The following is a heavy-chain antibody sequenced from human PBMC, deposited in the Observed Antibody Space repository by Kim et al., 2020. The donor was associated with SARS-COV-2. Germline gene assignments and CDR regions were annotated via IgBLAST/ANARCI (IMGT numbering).Heavy chain of an antibody. D-gene: IGHD6-13*01. V-gene: IGHV3-33*01. CDR2: IWYDGSNK. Sequence: GGSLRLSCAASGFTFSSYGMHWVRQAPGKGLEWVAVIWYDGSNKYYADSVKGRFTISRDNSKNTLYLQMNSLRAEDTAVYYCARDLSSSWSRMRYYYYYGMDVWGQGTTVTVSS. J-gene: IGHJ6*02. CDR1: GFTFSSYG. CDR3: ARDLSSSWSRMRYYYYYGMDV.